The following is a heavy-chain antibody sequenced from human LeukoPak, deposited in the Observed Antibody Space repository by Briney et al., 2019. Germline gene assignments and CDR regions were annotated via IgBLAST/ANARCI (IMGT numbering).Heavy chain of an antibody. CDR2: ISWNSGSI. CDR1: GFTFDDYA. CDR3: AKDLRVDYYGSGKNNMDV. D-gene: IGHD3-10*01. J-gene: IGHJ6*02. Sequence: AGGSLRLSCVASGFTFDDYAMHWVRQAPGKGLEWVSGISWNSGSIGYADSVKGRFTISRDNAKNSLYLQMNSLRAEDTALYYCAKDLRVDYYGSGKNNMDVWGQGTTVSVSS. V-gene: IGHV3-9*01.